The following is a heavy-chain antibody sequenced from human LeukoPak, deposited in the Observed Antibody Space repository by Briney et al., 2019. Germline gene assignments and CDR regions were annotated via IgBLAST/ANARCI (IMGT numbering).Heavy chain of an antibody. V-gene: IGHV6-1*01. CDR3: VRRLTQHDCFDP. CDR2: TYYRSTWYN. D-gene: IGHD2-21*02. Sequence: SQTLSLTCAISGDSVSSNSVTWNWIRQSPSRGLEWLGRTYYRSTWYNDYAVSVRGRITVNPDTSKNQFSLHLNSVTPEDTAVYYCVRRLTQHDCFDPWGQGILVTVSS. CDR1: GDSVSSNSVT. J-gene: IGHJ5*02.